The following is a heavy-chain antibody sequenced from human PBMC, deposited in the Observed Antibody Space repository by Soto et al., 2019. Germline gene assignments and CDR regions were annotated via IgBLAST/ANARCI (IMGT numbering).Heavy chain of an antibody. CDR1: GRTFNINADF. Sequence: PSETLSLTCTVSGRTFNINADFCYLAWIRQPPGKGLEWIGSIDNGGNTHYTAPLKSRVIISADTSKNQFSLSLNSVTAADTAVYYCVKRSLLMAPTWGQGIQVTVSS. V-gene: IGHV4-39*01. J-gene: IGHJ4*02. CDR2: IDNGGNT. D-gene: IGHD1-26*01. CDR3: VKRSLLMAPT.